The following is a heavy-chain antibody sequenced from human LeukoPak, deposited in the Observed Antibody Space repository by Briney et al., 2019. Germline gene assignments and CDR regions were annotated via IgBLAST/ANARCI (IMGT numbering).Heavy chain of an antibody. Sequence: PSETLSLTCTVSGGSISSYYWSWIRQPAGKGLEWIGRIYTSGSTNYNPSLKSRVTMSVDTSKNQFSLKLSSVTAADTAVYYCARNIMVRGVIHLYYFDYWGQGTLVTVSS. J-gene: IGHJ4*02. D-gene: IGHD3-10*01. CDR3: ARNIMVRGVIHLYYFDY. CDR2: IYTSGST. CDR1: GGSISSYY. V-gene: IGHV4-4*07.